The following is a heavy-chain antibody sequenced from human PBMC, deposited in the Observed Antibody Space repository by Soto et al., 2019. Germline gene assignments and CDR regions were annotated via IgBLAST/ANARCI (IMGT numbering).Heavy chain of an antibody. V-gene: IGHV5-51*01. Sequence: GESLKISCKGSGYSFTSYWIGWVRQMPGKGLEWMGIIYPGDSDTRYSPSFQGQVTISADKSISTAYLQWSSLKASDTAMYYCARSPRVLRFLEWLSTAFDPRGQGTLVTVSS. CDR3: ARSPRVLRFLEWLSTAFDP. CDR1: GYSFTSYW. CDR2: IYPGDSDT. J-gene: IGHJ5*02. D-gene: IGHD3-3*01.